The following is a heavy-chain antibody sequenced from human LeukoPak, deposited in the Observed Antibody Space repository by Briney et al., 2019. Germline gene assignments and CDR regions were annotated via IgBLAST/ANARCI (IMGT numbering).Heavy chain of an antibody. J-gene: IGHJ4*02. CDR3: TRGTDGLWDF. V-gene: IGHV3-7*01. CDR2: VKPDESEK. Sequence: GGSLRLSCVASGFTFSNYWMSWVRQAPGKGLEWVANVKPDESEKYYGDSVKGRFTISRDNAKNSLYLQMNSLRAEDTAVYYCTRGTDGLWDFWGQGTLVTVSS. CDR1: GFTFSNYW. D-gene: IGHD2-8*01.